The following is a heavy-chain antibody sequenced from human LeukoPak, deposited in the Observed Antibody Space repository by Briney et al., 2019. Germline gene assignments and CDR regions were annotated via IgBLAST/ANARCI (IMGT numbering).Heavy chain of an antibody. D-gene: IGHD6-13*01. CDR3: ARGDAAAGTSDEKYYFDY. J-gene: IGHJ4*02. CDR2: INHSGST. CDR1: GGSISSGSYY. Sequence: SQTLSLTCTVSGGSISSGSYYWRWIRQPAGKGLEWIGEINHSGSTNYNPSLKSRVTISVDTSKNQFSLKLSSVTAADTAVYYCARGDAAAGTSDEKYYFDYWGQGTLVTVSS. V-gene: IGHV4-61*09.